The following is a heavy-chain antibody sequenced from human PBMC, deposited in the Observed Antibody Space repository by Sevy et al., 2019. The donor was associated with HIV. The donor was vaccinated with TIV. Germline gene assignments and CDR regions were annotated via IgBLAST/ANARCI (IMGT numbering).Heavy chain of an antibody. Sequence: ASVKVSCKVSGYTLTELSIHWVRQAPGKGLEWMGGFDPEDGETIYAQKFQGRVTMTEDTSTDTAYMELSSLRSEDTAVYYCATTKGGRYCSGGSCYPGYYYYGMDVWGQGTTVTVSS. CDR2: FDPEDGET. CDR3: ATTKGGRYCSGGSCYPGYYYYGMDV. V-gene: IGHV1-24*01. D-gene: IGHD2-15*01. J-gene: IGHJ6*02. CDR1: GYTLTELS.